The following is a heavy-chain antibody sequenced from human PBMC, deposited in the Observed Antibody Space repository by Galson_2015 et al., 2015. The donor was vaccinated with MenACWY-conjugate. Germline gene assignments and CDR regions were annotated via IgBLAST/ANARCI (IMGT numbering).Heavy chain of an antibody. J-gene: IGHJ6*02. CDR1: GYRFSNYW. V-gene: IGHV5-51*01. CDR2: INPGDSDT. D-gene: IGHD6-13*01. CDR3: ARHRAAGGGYYYGMDV. Sequence: QSGAEVKKAGESLEISCKTSGYRFSNYWIAWVRQMPGKGLEWMGIINPGDSDTRYSPSLQGQVTISVDKSMSTAYLQWSSLKASDTAMYYGARHRAAGGGYYYGMDVWGQGTTVTVSS.